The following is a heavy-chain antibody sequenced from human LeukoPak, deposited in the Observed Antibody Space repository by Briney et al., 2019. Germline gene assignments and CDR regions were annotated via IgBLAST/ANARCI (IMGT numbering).Heavy chain of an antibody. CDR1: GGSFSGCY. CDR2: INHSGST. Sequence: PSETLSLTCAVYGGSFSGCYWSWIRQPPGKGLEWIGEINHSGSTNYNPSRNGRVTISVDTSKNQFSLKLSSVTAADTSVYYCARTEGPFDYCGQGTLVTVSS. CDR3: ARTEGPFDY. J-gene: IGHJ4*02. V-gene: IGHV4-34*01.